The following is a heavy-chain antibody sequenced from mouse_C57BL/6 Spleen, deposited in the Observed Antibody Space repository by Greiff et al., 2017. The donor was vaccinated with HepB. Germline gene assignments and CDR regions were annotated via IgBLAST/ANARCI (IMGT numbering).Heavy chain of an antibody. J-gene: IGHJ4*01. D-gene: IGHD2-4*01. CDR3: ARLDYDDYYAMDY. CDR2: IYPGDGDT. CDR1: GYAFSSSW. Sequence: VQLQQSGPELVKPGASVKISCKASGYAFSSSWMNWVKQRPGKGLEWIGRIYPGDGDTNYNGKFKGKATLTADKSSSTAYMQLSSLTSEDSAVYFCARLDYDDYYAMDYWGQGTSVTVSS. V-gene: IGHV1-82*01.